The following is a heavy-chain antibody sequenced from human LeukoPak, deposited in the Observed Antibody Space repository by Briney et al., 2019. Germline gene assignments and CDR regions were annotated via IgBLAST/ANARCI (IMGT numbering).Heavy chain of an antibody. CDR3: ARDRRGDSSGYLYYFDY. V-gene: IGHV3-53*01. D-gene: IGHD3-22*01. Sequence: GGSLRLSCAVSGFTVSSNYMSWVRQAPGKGLEWVSVIYGGCSTYYADSVKGLFNISRDNSKNTLYLQMNSLRAEDTAVYYCARDRRGDSSGYLYYFDYWGQGTLVTVSS. CDR2: IYGGCST. CDR1: GFTVSSNY. J-gene: IGHJ4*02.